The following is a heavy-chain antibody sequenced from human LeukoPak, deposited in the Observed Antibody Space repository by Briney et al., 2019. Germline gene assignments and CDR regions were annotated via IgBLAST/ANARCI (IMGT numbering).Heavy chain of an antibody. CDR3: AWSHSPDIVVVPAAIDY. D-gene: IGHD2-2*02. J-gene: IGHJ4*02. Sequence: SETLSLTCAVYGGSFSGYYWSWIRQPPGKGLEWIGSIYYSGSTYYNPSLKSRVTISVDTSKSQFSLKLSSVTAADTAVYYCAWSHSPDIVVVPAAIDYWGQGTLVTVSS. CDR1: GGSFSGYY. V-gene: IGHV4-34*01. CDR2: IYYSGST.